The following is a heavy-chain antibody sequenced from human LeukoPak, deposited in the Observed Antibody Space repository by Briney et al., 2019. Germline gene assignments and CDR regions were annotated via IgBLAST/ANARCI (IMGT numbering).Heavy chain of an antibody. CDR1: SASIRSSNYY. J-gene: IGHJ4*02. D-gene: IGHD3-22*01. CDR3: GRLDDYDYSAW. V-gene: IGHV4-39*01. CDR2: IYYNGNT. Sequence: SETLSLTCTVSSASIRSSNYYWGWIRQPPGRGLEWIGSIYYNGNTYCNPSLKSRVTISVDTSKNQFSLKLNSVTAADTAVYFCGRLDDYDYSAWWGQGILVTVSS.